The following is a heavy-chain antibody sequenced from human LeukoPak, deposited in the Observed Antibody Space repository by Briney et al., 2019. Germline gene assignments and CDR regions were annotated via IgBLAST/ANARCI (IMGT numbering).Heavy chain of an antibody. D-gene: IGHD1-26*01. CDR3: ARLTVGATDY. V-gene: IGHV4-34*01. CDR1: GGSFSGYY. CDR2: IYYSGST. J-gene: IGHJ4*02. Sequence: SETLSPTCAVYGGSFSGYYWGWIRQPPGKGLEWIGAIYYSGSTYYNPSLKSRVTISVDTSKNQFSLRLTSVTAADTAVYYCARLTVGATDYWGQGTLVTVSS.